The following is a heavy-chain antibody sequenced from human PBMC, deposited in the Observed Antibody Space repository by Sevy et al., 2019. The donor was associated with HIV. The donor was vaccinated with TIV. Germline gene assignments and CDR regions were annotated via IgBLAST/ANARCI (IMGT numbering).Heavy chain of an antibody. CDR1: GFTFSKYS. CDR2: LSFGCGEI. V-gene: IGHV3-23*01. D-gene: IGHD2-8*01. Sequence: GGSLRLSCAASGFTFSKYSMSWVRQPPGKGLEWVSTLSFGCGEINYADSVKGRFTISRDDSKSSVYLQMNNLRPEDTAVYYCERGGCTKPYDYWGQGTLVTVSS. CDR3: ERGGCTKPYDY. J-gene: IGHJ4*02.